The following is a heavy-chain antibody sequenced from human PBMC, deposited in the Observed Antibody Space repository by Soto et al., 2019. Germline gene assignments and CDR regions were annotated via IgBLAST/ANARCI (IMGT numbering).Heavy chain of an antibody. D-gene: IGHD3-22*01. CDR1: GFTLTNEN. CDR3: ARDPPLSMIVVVGVDDF. CDR2: ISSRSTFI. J-gene: IGHJ4*02. V-gene: IGHV3-21*06. Sequence: EVQLVESGGGLVKPGGSLRLSCTVLGFTLTNENMNWVRQAPGKGLEWVSSISSRSTFINYADSVKGRFTISRDNEKGLVYLKMNSMRAEDTAVYYCARDPPLSMIVVVGVDDFWGQGTMVTVSS.